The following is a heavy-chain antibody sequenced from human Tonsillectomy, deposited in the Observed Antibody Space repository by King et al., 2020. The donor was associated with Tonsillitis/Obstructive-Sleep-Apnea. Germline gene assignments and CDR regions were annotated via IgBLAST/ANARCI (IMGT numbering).Heavy chain of an antibody. V-gene: IGHV3-74*01. CDR1: GFTFSNYW. Sequence: VQLVESGGGLVQPGGSLRLSCAASGFTFSNYWMHWVRQAPGKGLVWVSRINSDGSSTNYADSVKGRFTVSRDNAKNTLYLQMNSLRAEDTAVYYCARDSRXLGLDYWGQGTLVTVSS. CDR3: ARDSRXLGLDY. CDR2: INSDGSST. D-gene: IGHD6-13*01. J-gene: IGHJ4*02.